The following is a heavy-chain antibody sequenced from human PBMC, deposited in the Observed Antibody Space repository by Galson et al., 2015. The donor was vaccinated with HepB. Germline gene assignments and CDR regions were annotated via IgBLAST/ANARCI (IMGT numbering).Heavy chain of an antibody. V-gene: IGHV3-23*01. CDR3: AKDYFGMAV. CDR1: GFTSGMTFTTYA. D-gene: IGHD2-21*01. Sequence: SLRLSCAGSGFTSGMTFTTYAMTWVRQTPGKGLEWVSAISGSGGSPYYADSVKGRFTISRDNSNDTLYLLMNSLRAEATAIYYCAKDYFGMAVWGQGTTVTVSS. CDR2: ISGSGGSP. J-gene: IGHJ6*02.